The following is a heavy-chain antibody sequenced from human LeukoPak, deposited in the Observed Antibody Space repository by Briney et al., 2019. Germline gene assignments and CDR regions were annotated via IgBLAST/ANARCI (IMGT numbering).Heavy chain of an antibody. D-gene: IGHD6-6*01. Sequence: GRSLRLSCAASGFTFGSYAMSWVRQAPGKGLEWVSAISASGGSTYYADSVKGRFTISRDNSKNTLYLQMNSLRAEDTAVYYCAKGQLVRGEFDYWGQGTLVTVSS. V-gene: IGHV3-23*01. CDR2: ISASGGST. J-gene: IGHJ4*02. CDR1: GFTFGSYA. CDR3: AKGQLVRGEFDY.